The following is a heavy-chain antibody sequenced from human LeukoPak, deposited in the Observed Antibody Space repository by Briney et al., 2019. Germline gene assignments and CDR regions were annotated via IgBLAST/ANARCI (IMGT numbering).Heavy chain of an antibody. CDR1: GYTFTGYY. V-gene: IGHV1-2*02. J-gene: IGHJ4*02. CDR2: IDPNSGGT. D-gene: IGHD3-22*01. CDR3: ARAFYYDSSGYYYFDY. Sequence: GASVKVSCKASGYTFTGYYMHWVRQAPGQGLEWMGWIDPNSGGTNYVQKFQGRVTMTRDTSISTAYMELSRLRSDDTAVYYCARAFYYDSSGYYYFDYWGQGTLVTVSS.